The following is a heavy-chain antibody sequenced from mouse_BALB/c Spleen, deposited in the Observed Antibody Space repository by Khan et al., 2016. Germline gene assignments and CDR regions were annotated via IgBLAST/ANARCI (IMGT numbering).Heavy chain of an antibody. V-gene: IGHV3-1*02. Sequence: EVQLQESGPDLVKPSQSLSLTCTVTGYSITSGYSWHWIRQFPGNKLEWMAYIHYSGSTYYNPSLTSRISLTRDTSKHQFILKLNSVTTEDTATYYCAGVTTGDYFDYWGQGTTLTVSS. CDR1: GYSITSGYS. D-gene: IGHD2-2*01. CDR3: AGVTTGDYFDY. CDR2: IHYSGST. J-gene: IGHJ2*01.